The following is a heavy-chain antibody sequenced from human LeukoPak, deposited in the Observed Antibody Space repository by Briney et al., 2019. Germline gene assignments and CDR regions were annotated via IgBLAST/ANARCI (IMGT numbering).Heavy chain of an antibody. CDR1: GGSISSYY. D-gene: IGHD6-19*01. CDR3: AIVSAVAGNNWFDP. Sequence: PSETLSLTCTVSGGSISSYYWGWIRQPPGKGLEWIGSIYYSGSTYYNPYLKSRVTISVEPSKNQFSLKLSSVTAAYTAGYYCAIVSAVAGNNWFDPWGQGTLVTVSS. CDR2: IYYSGST. V-gene: IGHV4-39*07. J-gene: IGHJ5*02.